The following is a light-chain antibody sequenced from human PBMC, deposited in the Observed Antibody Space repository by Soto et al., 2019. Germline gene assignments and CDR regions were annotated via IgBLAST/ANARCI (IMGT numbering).Light chain of an antibody. CDR2: DVR. Sequence: QSVLTQPRSVSGSPGQSVTISCTGTSSDVGGYDFVSWYQQHPGKAPNLIIFDVRKRPSGVPDRFSGSKSDNTASLTISGLQADDDAYYYCCSYEATYSIVFGGGTKLTVL. CDR3: CSYEATYSIV. V-gene: IGLV2-11*01. CDR1: SSDVGGYDF. J-gene: IGLJ2*01.